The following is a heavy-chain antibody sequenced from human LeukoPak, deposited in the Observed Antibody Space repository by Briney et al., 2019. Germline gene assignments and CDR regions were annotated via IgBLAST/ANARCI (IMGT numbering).Heavy chain of an antibody. D-gene: IGHD1-26*01. CDR3: ARNNYYARDY. CDR2: ISGSALQT. J-gene: IGHJ4*02. Sequence: GGSLRLSCAASGLTFSNSALSWVRQAPGKGLQWVSSISGSALQTRYADSVRGRFTVSRDNSKNALYLQMDSLRAEDTAVYYCARNNYYARDYWGQGTLVTVSS. V-gene: IGHV3-23*01. CDR1: GLTFSNSA.